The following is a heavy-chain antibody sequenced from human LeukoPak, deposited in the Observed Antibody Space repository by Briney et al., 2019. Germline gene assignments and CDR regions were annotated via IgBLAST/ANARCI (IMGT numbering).Heavy chain of an antibody. J-gene: IGHJ4*02. D-gene: IGHD3-10*01. Sequence: GGSLRLSCAASGFTFSSYAMSWVRQAPGKGLEWVSAISGSGGSTYYADSVKGRFTISRDNSKNTLYLQMNSLKAEDTAVYYCAKGSNSGITMVRGVIKSYFDYWGQGTLVTVSS. V-gene: IGHV3-23*01. CDR3: AKGSNSGITMVRGVIKSYFDY. CDR2: ISGSGGST. CDR1: GFTFSSYA.